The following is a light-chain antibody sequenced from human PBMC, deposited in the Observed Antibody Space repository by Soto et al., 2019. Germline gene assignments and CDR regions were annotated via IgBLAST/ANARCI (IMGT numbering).Light chain of an antibody. CDR3: SSYTSSSLWV. CDR1: SSDVGGHNY. V-gene: IGLV2-14*01. CDR2: EVS. J-gene: IGLJ3*02. Sequence: QSVLTQPASVSGSPGQSVTISCTGTSSDVGGHNYVSWYQHHPGKAPKLMIYEVSNRPSGVSNRFSGSKSGSTASLTISGLQAEDEANYYCSSYTSSSLWVFGGGTKVTVL.